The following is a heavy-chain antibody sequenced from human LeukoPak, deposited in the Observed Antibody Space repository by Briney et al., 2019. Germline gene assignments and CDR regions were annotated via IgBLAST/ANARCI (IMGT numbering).Heavy chain of an antibody. CDR1: GFTFGDYT. J-gene: IGHJ4*02. Sequence: PGRSLRLSCAASGFTFGDYTMHWVRQAPGKGLEWVAFIRYDGSNKYYADSVKGRFTISRDNSKNTLYLQMNSLRAEDTAVYYCAKAAGYSSSRKYYFDYWGQGTLVTVSS. D-gene: IGHD6-6*01. CDR2: IRYDGSNK. CDR3: AKAAGYSSSRKYYFDY. V-gene: IGHV3-30*02.